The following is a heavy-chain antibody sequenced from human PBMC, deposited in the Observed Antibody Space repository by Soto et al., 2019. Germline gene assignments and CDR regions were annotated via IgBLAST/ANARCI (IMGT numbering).Heavy chain of an antibody. D-gene: IGHD3-10*01. Sequence: GGSLRLSCTASGFTFGDYAMSWFRQAPGKGLEWVGFIRSKAYGGTTEYAASVKGRFTVSRDDSKSIAYLQMNSLKTEDTAVYYCTWGSGSDYYYYGMDVWGQGTTVTVSS. V-gene: IGHV3-49*03. CDR1: GFTFGDYA. CDR3: TWGSGSDYYYYGMDV. J-gene: IGHJ6*02. CDR2: IRSKAYGGTT.